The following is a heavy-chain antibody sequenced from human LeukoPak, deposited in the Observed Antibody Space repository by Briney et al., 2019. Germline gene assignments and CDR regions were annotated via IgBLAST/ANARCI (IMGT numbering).Heavy chain of an antibody. CDR3: AKDPLSVKRGRDGYNSGIALVDY. J-gene: IGHJ4*02. CDR1: GFTFSSYA. CDR2: ISGSGGST. Sequence: GGSLRLSCAASGFTFSSYAMSWVRQAPGKGLEWVSAISGSGGSTYYADSVKGRFTISRDNSKNTLYLQMNSLRAEDTAVYYCAKDPLSVKRGRDGYNSGIALVDYWGQGTLVTVSS. V-gene: IGHV3-23*01. D-gene: IGHD5-24*01.